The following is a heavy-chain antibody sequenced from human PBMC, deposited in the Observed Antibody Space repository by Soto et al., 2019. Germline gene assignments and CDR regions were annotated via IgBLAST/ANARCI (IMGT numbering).Heavy chain of an antibody. D-gene: IGHD6-13*01. CDR3: ARGYSSSRKGLAY. CDR2: INPNSGGT. V-gene: IGHV1-2*04. Sequence: QVQLVQSGAEVKKPGASVKVSCKASGYTFTGYYMHWVRQAPGQGLEWMGWINPNSGGTNYAQKLQGWVTMTRDTSISTAYMELSRLRSDDTAVYYCARGYSSSRKGLAYWGQGPLVTVSS. CDR1: GYTFTGYY. J-gene: IGHJ4*02.